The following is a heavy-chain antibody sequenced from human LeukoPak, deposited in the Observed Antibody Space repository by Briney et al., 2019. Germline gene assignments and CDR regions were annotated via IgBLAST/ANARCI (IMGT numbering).Heavy chain of an antibody. CDR3: ATANPTPRGINFDS. D-gene: IGHD3-10*01. CDR1: GFTFRTSA. Sequence: GGSLRLSCAASGFTFRTSAMSWVRQAPAKGLQWVSSINGGDYSTYYADSVKGRFTISRDSSKNIRYLQMNSLRTDDTAMYYCATANPTPRGINFDSWGQGTLVTVSS. J-gene: IGHJ4*02. V-gene: IGHV3-23*01. CDR2: INGGDYST.